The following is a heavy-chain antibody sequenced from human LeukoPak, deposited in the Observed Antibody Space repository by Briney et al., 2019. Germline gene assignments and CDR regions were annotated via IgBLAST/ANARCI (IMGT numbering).Heavy chain of an antibody. Sequence: AGGSLTLSCAASGFTFSSYEMNWVRQAPGKGLEWVSYISSSGSTIYYADSVKGRFTISRDNAKNSLYLQMNSLRAEDTAVYYCARVAVSYDSSGMDVWGQGTTVTVSS. CDR1: GFTFSSYE. V-gene: IGHV3-48*03. J-gene: IGHJ6*02. CDR2: ISSSGSTI. CDR3: ARVAVSYDSSGMDV. D-gene: IGHD3-22*01.